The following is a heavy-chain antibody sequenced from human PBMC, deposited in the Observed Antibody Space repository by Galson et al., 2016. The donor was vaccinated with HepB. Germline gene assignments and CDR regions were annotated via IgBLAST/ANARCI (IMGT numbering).Heavy chain of an antibody. Sequence: SLRLSCAASGFTFSSYAMSWVRQAPGKGLEWVSTISSSGYNTYYAGSVKGRFTISRDNSKNTLYLQMNSLRPEDAAIYYCAKDYCSDTCHLGRWNVWGQGTPVTVSS. D-gene: IGHD2-15*01. J-gene: IGHJ6*02. CDR3: AKDYCSDTCHLGRWNV. CDR2: ISSSGYNT. V-gene: IGHV3-23*01. CDR1: GFTFSSYA.